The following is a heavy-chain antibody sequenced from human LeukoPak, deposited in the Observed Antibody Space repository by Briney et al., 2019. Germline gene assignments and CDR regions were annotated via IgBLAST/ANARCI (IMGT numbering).Heavy chain of an antibody. J-gene: IGHJ4*02. Sequence: SETLSLTCTVSGGSISSGGYYWSWIRQHPGKGLEWIGYIYHSGSTYYNPSLKSRVTISVDTSKNQFSLKLSSVTAADTAVYYCARGRGSSDIVVVPADYWGQGTLVTVSS. V-gene: IGHV4-31*03. D-gene: IGHD2-2*01. CDR1: GGSISSGGYY. CDR3: ARGRGSSDIVVVPADY. CDR2: IYHSGST.